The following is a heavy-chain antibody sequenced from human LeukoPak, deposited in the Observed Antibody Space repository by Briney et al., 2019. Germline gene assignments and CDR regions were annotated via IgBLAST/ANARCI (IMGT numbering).Heavy chain of an antibody. Sequence: GGSLRLSCAASGFTFSSYWLTWVRQAPGKGLEWVANIKPDGSEKYYVDSVKGRFTISRDNAKNSLYLQMNSLRAEDTAVYYCASNWGRLAFDIWGQGTMVTVSS. V-gene: IGHV3-7*01. D-gene: IGHD7-27*01. CDR3: ASNWGRLAFDI. CDR1: GFTFSSYW. J-gene: IGHJ3*02. CDR2: IKPDGSEK.